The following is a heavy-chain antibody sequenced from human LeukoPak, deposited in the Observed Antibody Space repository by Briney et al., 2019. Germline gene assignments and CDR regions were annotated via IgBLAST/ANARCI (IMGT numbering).Heavy chain of an antibody. D-gene: IGHD5-18*01. Sequence: SETLSLTCTVSGGSISSYYWSWIRQPAGKGLEWIGRIYTSGSTNYNPSLKSRVTMSVDTSKNQFSLKLSSVTAADTAVYYCARGRTRYSYAYAMDVWGKGTTVTVSS. CDR3: ARGRTRYSYAYAMDV. V-gene: IGHV4-4*07. CDR2: IYTSGST. J-gene: IGHJ6*03. CDR1: GGSISSYY.